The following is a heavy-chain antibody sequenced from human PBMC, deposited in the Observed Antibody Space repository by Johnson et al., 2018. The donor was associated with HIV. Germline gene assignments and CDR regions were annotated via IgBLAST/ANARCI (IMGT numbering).Heavy chain of an antibody. V-gene: IGHV3-15*01. CDR3: TTMSALWFGDLHVFGDGFDI. J-gene: IGHJ3*02. CDR1: GFSFTNAW. Sequence: VQLVESGGGCARPGGSLRLSCAVSGFSFTNAWMNWVRQAPGKGLEWVGRLKSKSAGGTIDYAAPVKGRFTISRDGSKNTLYLQMNGLKTEDTAVYYCTTMSALWFGDLHVFGDGFDIWGQGTMVTVSS. CDR2: LKSKSAGGTI. D-gene: IGHD3-10*01.